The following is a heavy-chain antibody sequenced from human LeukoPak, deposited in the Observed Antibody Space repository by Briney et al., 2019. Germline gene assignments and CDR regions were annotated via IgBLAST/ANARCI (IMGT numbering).Heavy chain of an antibody. D-gene: IGHD3-3*01. CDR1: GYTFTSYA. Sequence: SVKVSCKASGYTFTSYAISWVRQAPGQGLEWMGGIIPIFGTANYAQKFQGRVTITADESTSTAYMELSSLRSEDTAVYYCARLMYYDFWSGYYSPYYYYYMDVWGKGTTVTVSS. CDR2: IIPIFGTA. J-gene: IGHJ6*03. V-gene: IGHV1-69*13. CDR3: ARLMYYDFWSGYYSPYYYYYMDV.